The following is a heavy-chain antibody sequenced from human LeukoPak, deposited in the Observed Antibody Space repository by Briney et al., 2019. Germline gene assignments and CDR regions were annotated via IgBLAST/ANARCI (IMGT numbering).Heavy chain of an antibody. J-gene: IGHJ4*02. V-gene: IGHV3-13*01. D-gene: IGHD3-16*01. CDR2: MGTAGDT. CDR3: ERGDYVWRSYDY. CDR1: GFTFSSCH. Sequence: GESLRLFCTVSGFTFSSCHMHWGRHATGKGLEWVSAMGTAGDTYYPGSGKGRFTISRENAKNSLYLQMIRLRAADTAVYYCERGDYVWRSYDYWGQGTLVTVSS.